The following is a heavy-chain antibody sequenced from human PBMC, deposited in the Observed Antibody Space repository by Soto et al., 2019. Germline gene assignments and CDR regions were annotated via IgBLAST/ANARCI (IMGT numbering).Heavy chain of an antibody. CDR2: INPNSGGT. CDR3: ARVRGERDYYYYGMDV. V-gene: IGHV1-2*04. Sequence: GASVKVSCKASGYTFTGYYMHWVRQAPGQGLEWMGWINPNSGGTNYAQKFQGWVTMTRDTSISTAYMELNRLRSDDTAVYYCARVRGERDYYYYGMDVWGQGTTVTV. CDR1: GYTFTGYY. J-gene: IGHJ6*02.